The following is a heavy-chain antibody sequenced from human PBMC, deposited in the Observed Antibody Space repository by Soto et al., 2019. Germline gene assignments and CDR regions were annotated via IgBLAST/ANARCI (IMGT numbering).Heavy chain of an antibody. CDR1: GFTFSSYG. Sequence: GGSLRLSCAASGFTFSSYGMHWVRQAPGKGLEWVAVISYDGSSKYYADSVKGRFTISRDSSKNTLYLQMNSLRAEDTAVYYCAKALHRVGATTFDYWGQGTLVTVSS. CDR2: ISYDGSSK. CDR3: AKALHRVGATTFDY. V-gene: IGHV3-30*18. D-gene: IGHD1-26*01. J-gene: IGHJ4*02.